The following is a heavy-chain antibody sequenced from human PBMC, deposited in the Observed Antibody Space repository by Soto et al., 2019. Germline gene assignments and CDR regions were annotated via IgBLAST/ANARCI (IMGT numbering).Heavy chain of an antibody. CDR1: GGSISSYY. Sequence: PSETLSLTCTVSGGSISSYYWSWIRQPPGKGLEWIGYIYYSGSTNYNPSLKSRVTMSVDTSKNQFSLKLSSVTAADTAVYYCARRYGSSFDYWGQATLVTVSS. D-gene: IGHD6-13*01. V-gene: IGHV4-59*08. J-gene: IGHJ4*02. CDR3: ARRYGSSFDY. CDR2: IYYSGST.